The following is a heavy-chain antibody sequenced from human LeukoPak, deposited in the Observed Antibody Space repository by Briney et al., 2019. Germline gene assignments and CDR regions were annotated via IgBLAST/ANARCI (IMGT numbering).Heavy chain of an antibody. CDR3: ARCRMVAPDY. CDR1: GYTFTGYY. V-gene: IGHV1-2*02. CDR2: INPNSGRT. J-gene: IGHJ4*02. Sequence: ASLKVSCKASGYTFTGYYMHWVRQAPGQGLEWMGWINPNSGRTNYAQKFHGRVTMSRDTSISTAYMELSRLRSDDTAVYYCARCRMVAPDYWGQGTLVTVSS. D-gene: IGHD5-12*01.